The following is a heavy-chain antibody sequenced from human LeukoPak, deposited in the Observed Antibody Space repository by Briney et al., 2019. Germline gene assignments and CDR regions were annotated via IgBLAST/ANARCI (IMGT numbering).Heavy chain of an antibody. CDR1: GGSISSGDYY. CDR3: ARDALGYCTNGVCSPGAFDI. V-gene: IGHV4-30-4*08. D-gene: IGHD2-8*01. CDR2: IYYSGST. J-gene: IGHJ3*02. Sequence: PSETLSLTCTVSGGSISSGDYYWSWIRQPPGKGLGWIGYIYYSGSTYYNPSLKSRVTISVDTSKNQFSLKLSSVTAADTAVYYCARDALGYCTNGVCSPGAFDIWGQGTMVTVSS.